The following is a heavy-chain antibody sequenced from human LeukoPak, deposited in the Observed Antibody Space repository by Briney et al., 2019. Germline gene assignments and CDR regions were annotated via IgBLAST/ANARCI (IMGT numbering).Heavy chain of an antibody. CDR1: GYTFTSYG. D-gene: IGHD2-15*01. CDR3: AREGYKGIVARGAFDI. J-gene: IGHJ3*02. CDR2: ISAYNGNT. Sequence: GASVKVSCQASGYTFTSYGISWVRQAPGQGLEWMGWISAYNGNTNYAQKLQGRVTMTTDTSTSTAYMELRSLRSDDTAVYYCAREGYKGIVARGAFDIWGQGTMVTVSS. V-gene: IGHV1-18*01.